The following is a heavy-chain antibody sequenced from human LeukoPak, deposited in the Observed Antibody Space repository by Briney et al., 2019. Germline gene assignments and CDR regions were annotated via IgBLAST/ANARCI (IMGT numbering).Heavy chain of an antibody. CDR3: ASISRITIFGVVIKERYFDY. Sequence: GGSLRLSFAASGFTFSSYWMSWVRQAPGKGLEWVANIKQDGSEKYYVDSVKGRFTISRDNAKNSLYLQMNSLRAEDTAVYYCASISRITIFGVVIKERYFDYWGQGTLVTVSS. J-gene: IGHJ4*02. CDR1: GFTFSSYW. D-gene: IGHD3-3*01. V-gene: IGHV3-7*01. CDR2: IKQDGSEK.